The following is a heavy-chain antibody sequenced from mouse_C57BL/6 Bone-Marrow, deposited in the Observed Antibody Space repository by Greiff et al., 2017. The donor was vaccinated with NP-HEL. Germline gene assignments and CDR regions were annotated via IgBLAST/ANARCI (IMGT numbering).Heavy chain of an antibody. V-gene: IGHV3-8*01. CDR1: GYSITSDY. CDR3: ARYKNYYGSSWDYAMDY. Sequence: EVKLVESGPGLAKPSQSLSLTCSVTGYSITSDYWNWIRKFPGNKLEYMGYISYSGSTYYNPSLKSRISITRDTSKNQYYLQLNSVTTEDTATYYCARYKNYYGSSWDYAMDYWGQGTSVTVSS. J-gene: IGHJ4*01. CDR2: ISYSGST. D-gene: IGHD1-1*01.